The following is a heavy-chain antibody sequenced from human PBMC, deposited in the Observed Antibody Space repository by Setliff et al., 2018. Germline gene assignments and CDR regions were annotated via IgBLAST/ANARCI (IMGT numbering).Heavy chain of an antibody. Sequence: SETLSLTCAVYGGSFSGYYWSWIRQPPGKGLEWIGEINHSGSTNYNPSLKSRVTISVDTSKNQFSLTLSSVTAADTAVYCCARKSRNIVVVPAAVIYYYYYGMDVWGQGTTVTVSS. CDR1: GGSFSGYY. J-gene: IGHJ6*02. V-gene: IGHV4-34*01. CDR3: ARKSRNIVVVPAAVIYYYYYGMDV. CDR2: INHSGST. D-gene: IGHD2-2*01.